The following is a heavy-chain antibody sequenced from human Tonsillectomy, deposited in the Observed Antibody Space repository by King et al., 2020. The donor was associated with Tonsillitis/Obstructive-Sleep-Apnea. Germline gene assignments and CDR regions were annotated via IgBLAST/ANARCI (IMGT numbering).Heavy chain of an antibody. CDR3: ARRVPYYGMDV. CDR2: ISRSDNTI. CDR1: GFTFSSYE. J-gene: IGHJ6*02. D-gene: IGHD4/OR15-4a*01. Sequence: VQLVESGGGLVQPGGSLRLSCVTSGFTFSSYEMNWVRQAPGKGLEWVSHISRSDNTIHDADSVKGRFTISRDNAKNSVFLQMNSLRVEDTAVYYCARRVPYYGMDVWGQGTTVTVSS. V-gene: IGHV3-48*03.